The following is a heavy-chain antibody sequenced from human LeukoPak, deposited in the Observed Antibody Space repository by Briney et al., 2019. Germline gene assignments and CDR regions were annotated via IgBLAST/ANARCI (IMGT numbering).Heavy chain of an antibody. CDR2: IYPGDSDT. CDR3: ARHGYSSSSGDSFDI. J-gene: IGHJ3*02. D-gene: IGHD6-6*01. V-gene: IGHV5-51*01. CDR1: GYSFTSYW. Sequence: GESLKISCKGSGYSFTSYWIGWVRQMPGKGLGWMGIIYPGDSDTRYSPSFQGQVTISAAKSISTAYLQWSSLKASDTAMYYCARHGYSSSSGDSFDIWGQGTMVTVSS.